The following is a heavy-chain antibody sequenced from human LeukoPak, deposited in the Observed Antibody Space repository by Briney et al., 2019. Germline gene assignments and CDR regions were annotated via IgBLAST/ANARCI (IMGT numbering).Heavy chain of an antibody. D-gene: IGHD2-2*01. CDR1: GGSISSGSYY. V-gene: IGHV4-61*02. J-gene: IGHJ3*02. Sequence: KPSQTLSLTCTVSGGSISSGSYYWSWIRQPAGKGLEWIGRIYTSGSTSYNPSLKSRVTISVDTSKNQFSLKLSSVTAADTAVYYCARDRSCSSTSCSDAFDIWGQGTMVTVSS. CDR3: ARDRSCSSTSCSDAFDI. CDR2: IYTSGST.